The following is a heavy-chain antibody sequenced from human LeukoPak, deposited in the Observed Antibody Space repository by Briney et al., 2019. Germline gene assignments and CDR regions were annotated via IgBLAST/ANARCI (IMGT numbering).Heavy chain of an antibody. CDR2: ISSSSRYA. V-gene: IGHV3-11*05. CDR1: GFTFSDYY. D-gene: IGHD6-19*01. CDR3: ARVDKDSSGWYSGY. J-gene: IGHJ4*02. Sequence: GGSLRLSCAASGFTFSDYYMSWIRQAPGKGLEWVSDISSSSRYANYADSVKGRFTISRDNAKKSLYLQMNSLRAEDTAVYYCARVDKDSSGWYSGYWGQGTLVTVSS.